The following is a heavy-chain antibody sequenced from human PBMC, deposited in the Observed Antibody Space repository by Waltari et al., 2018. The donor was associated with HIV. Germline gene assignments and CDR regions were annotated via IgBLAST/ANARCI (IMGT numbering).Heavy chain of an antibody. V-gene: IGHV4-39*01. CDR3: ARSPRGEQWLAY. D-gene: IGHD6-19*01. CDR2: IFYNGSA. CDR1: GGSIRSSSYF. J-gene: IGHJ1*01. Sequence: QLQLQESGPGLVQPSETLSLTCTLSGGSIRSSSYFWGWLRQSPGQGLDWIGSIFYNGSANYNPSLKSRATLSVDTSKNQFSLKLNSVTAADTAVYYCARSPRGEQWLAYWGQGTLVTVSS.